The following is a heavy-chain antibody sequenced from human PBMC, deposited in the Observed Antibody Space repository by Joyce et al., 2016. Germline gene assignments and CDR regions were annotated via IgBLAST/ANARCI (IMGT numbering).Heavy chain of an antibody. CDR2: IYHNESP. CDR3: ASGFNFKGRSFFDY. V-gene: IGHV4-30-2*01. CDR1: GASVSSGGYS. J-gene: IGHJ4*02. Sequence: QLQLQESGSGLVKPSQTLSLTCAVSGASVSSGGYSWSWIRQPPGKGLEWSGYIYHNESPYYNPSLKSRVTISVDRSKNQFSLKLASVTAADTAVYYCASGFNFKGRSFFDYWGQGALVTVSS. D-gene: IGHD3-10*01.